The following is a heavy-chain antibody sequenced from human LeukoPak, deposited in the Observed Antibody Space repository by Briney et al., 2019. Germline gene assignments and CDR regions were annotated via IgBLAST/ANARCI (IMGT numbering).Heavy chain of an antibody. CDR2: INPGGTST. Sequence: SVRLSCAASGFXFSNYWMHXVXQAPGKGLVWVSRINPGGTSTTYADSVKGRFTISRDNAKNILYLQMSSVRVEDTAVYYCARDFGNYWGQGTLVTVSS. CDR3: ARDFGNY. D-gene: IGHD3-16*01. J-gene: IGHJ4*02. V-gene: IGHV3-74*01. CDR1: GFXFSNYW.